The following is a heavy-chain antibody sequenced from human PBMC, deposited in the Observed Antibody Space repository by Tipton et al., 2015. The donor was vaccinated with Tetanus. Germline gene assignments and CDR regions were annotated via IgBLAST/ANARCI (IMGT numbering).Heavy chain of an antibody. J-gene: IGHJ4*02. CDR1: GFTFSDYY. CDR3: ARVGILGIAAAGPLGY. CDR2: ISSSGSTI. Sequence: GSLRLSCAASGFTFSDYYMSWIRQAPGKGLEWVSYISSSGSTIYYADSVKGRFTISRDNAKNSLYLQMNSLRAEDTAVYYCARVGILGIAAAGPLGYWGQGTLVTVSS. V-gene: IGHV3-11*01. D-gene: IGHD6-13*01.